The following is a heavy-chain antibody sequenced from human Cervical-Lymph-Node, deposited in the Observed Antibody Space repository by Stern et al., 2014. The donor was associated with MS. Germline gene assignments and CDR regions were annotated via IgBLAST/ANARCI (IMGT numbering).Heavy chain of an antibody. CDR2: ICQSGST. J-gene: IGHJ3*02. CDR3: ARSSTVTPNAFDI. Sequence: QLEESGSGLVKPSQTLSLTCAVSGGSISSGGYSWSWIRQPPGKGLEWIGYICQSGSTYYSPTLKSRVTISVDRSKNQFSLKLSSVTAADTAVYYCARSSTVTPNAFDIWGQGTMVTVSS. D-gene: IGHD4-17*01. CDR1: GGSISSGGYS. V-gene: IGHV4-30-2*01.